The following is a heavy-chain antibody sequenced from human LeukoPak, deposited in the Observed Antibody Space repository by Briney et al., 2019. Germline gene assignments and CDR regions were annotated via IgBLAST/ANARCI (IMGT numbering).Heavy chain of an antibody. Sequence: SETLSLTCTVSGGSISSYYWSWIRQPPGKGLEWIGYIYYSGSTNYNPSLKSRVTISVDTSKNQFSLKLSSVTAADTAVYYCAREGNLNLYYDFWSGSSPDHWFDPWGQGTLVTVSS. V-gene: IGHV4-59*01. D-gene: IGHD3-3*01. CDR1: GGSISSYY. J-gene: IGHJ5*02. CDR3: AREGNLNLYYDFWSGSSPDHWFDP. CDR2: IYYSGST.